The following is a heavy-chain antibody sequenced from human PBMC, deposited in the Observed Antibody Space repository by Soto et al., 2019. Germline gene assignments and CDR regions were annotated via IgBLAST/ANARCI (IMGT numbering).Heavy chain of an antibody. D-gene: IGHD6-19*01. J-gene: IGHJ3*01. CDR1: GGTFSSYA. Sequence: SVKVSCKASGGTFSSYAISWVRQAPGQGLEWMGGIIPIFGTANYAQKFQGRVTITADESTSTAYMELSSLRSEDTAVYYCANIEVAGLDDALDVWGQGTMVTVSS. CDR2: IIPIFGTA. CDR3: ANIEVAGLDDALDV. V-gene: IGHV1-69*13.